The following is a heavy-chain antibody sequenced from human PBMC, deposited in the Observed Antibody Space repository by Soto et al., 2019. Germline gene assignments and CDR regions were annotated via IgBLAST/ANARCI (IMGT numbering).Heavy chain of an antibody. D-gene: IGHD3-10*01. V-gene: IGHV4-34*01. CDR3: ARGDQYYYGSGSYYNNWFDP. CDR1: GGSFSGYY. J-gene: IGHJ5*02. Sequence: SETLSLTCAVYGGSFSGYYWSWIRQPPGKGLEWIGEINHSGSTNYNPSLKSRVTISVDTSKNQFSLKLSSVTAADTAVYYCARGDQYYYGSGSYYNNWFDPWGQGTLVTVSS. CDR2: INHSGST.